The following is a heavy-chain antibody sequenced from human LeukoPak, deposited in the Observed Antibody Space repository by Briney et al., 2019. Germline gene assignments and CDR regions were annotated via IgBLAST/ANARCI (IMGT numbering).Heavy chain of an antibody. CDR2: ISYDGSNK. Sequence: GGSLRLSCAASGFTFDDYAMHWVRRAPGKGLEWVAVISYDGSNKYYADSVKGRFTISRDNSKNTLYLQMNSLRAEDTAVYYCARDTGTYYFDYWGQGTLVTVSS. V-gene: IGHV3-30-3*01. J-gene: IGHJ4*02. CDR1: GFTFDDYA. CDR3: ARDTGTYYFDY. D-gene: IGHD1-7*01.